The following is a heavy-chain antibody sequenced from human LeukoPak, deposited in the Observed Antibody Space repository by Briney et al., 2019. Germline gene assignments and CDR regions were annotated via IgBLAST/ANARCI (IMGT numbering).Heavy chain of an antibody. J-gene: IGHJ2*01. V-gene: IGHV1-46*01. Sequence: ASVRVSCKASGYTFTSYYVHWVRQAPGEGLEWMGIINPSGGSTSYAQKFQGRVTMTRDMSTSTVYMELSSLRSENTAVYYCARDNCRGYYYGSGSYYDLGCWYFDLWGRGTLVTVSS. CDR1: GYTFTSYY. D-gene: IGHD3-10*01. CDR2: INPSGGST. CDR3: ARDNCRGYYYGSGSYYDLGCWYFDL.